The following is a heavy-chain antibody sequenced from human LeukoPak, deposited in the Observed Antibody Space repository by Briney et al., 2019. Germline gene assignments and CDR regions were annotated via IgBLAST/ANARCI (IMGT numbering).Heavy chain of an antibody. D-gene: IGHD2-8*01. Sequence: TGGSLRLSCVASGFSFSDSYMTWLRQTPGKGLESLAYISPSSHDIYYADSVKGRFTISRDNARTSLYLQMNSLGPDDTALYYCSTDPRLLTYWGHGTLVTVSS. CDR1: GFSFSDSY. CDR2: ISPSSHDI. V-gene: IGHV3-11*01. J-gene: IGHJ4*01. CDR3: STDPRLLTY.